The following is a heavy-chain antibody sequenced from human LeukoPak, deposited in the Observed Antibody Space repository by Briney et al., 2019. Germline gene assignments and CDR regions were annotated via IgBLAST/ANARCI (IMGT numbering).Heavy chain of an antibody. D-gene: IGHD3-22*01. CDR3: ASAPTYYYDSSGYYYFDY. J-gene: IGHJ4*02. CDR1: GGTFSSYT. V-gene: IGHV1-69*02. Sequence: GSSVKVSCKASGGTFSSYTISWVRQAPGQGLEWMGRIIPILGIANYAQKFQGRGTITADKSTSTAYMELSSLRSEDTAVYYCASAPTYYYDSSGYYYFDYWGQGTLVTVSS. CDR2: IIPILGIA.